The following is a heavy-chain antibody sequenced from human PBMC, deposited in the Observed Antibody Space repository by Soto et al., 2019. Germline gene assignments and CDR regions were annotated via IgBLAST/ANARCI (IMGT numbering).Heavy chain of an antibody. V-gene: IGHV4-61*01. D-gene: IGHD3-3*01. CDR3: ARGGFGVVIHYRHPGWFEP. Sequence: PSETLSLTCTVSGVSVSSGSYYCSWIRQPPGKGLEWIGYIYYSGSTNYNPSLKSRVTISVDTSKNQFSLKLSSVTAADTAVYYCARGGFGVVIHYRHPGWFEPWGQGTLVSVSS. J-gene: IGHJ5*02. CDR2: IYYSGST. CDR1: GVSVSSGSYY.